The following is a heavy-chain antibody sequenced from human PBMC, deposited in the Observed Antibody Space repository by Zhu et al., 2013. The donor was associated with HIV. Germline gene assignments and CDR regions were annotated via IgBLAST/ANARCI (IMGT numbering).Heavy chain of an antibody. V-gene: IGHV3-23*01. J-gene: IGHJ6*02. Sequence: EVQLLESGGGLVQPGGSLRLSCAASGFTFSSYAMSWVRQAPGKGLEWVSAISGSGGSTYYADSVKGRFTISRDNSKNTLYLQMNSLRAEDTAVYYCAKGVYGDYWDYYYYGMDVWGQGTTGHRLL. CDR1: GFTFSSYA. D-gene: IGHD4-17*01. CDR2: ISGSGGST. CDR3: AKGVYGDYWDYYYYGMDV.